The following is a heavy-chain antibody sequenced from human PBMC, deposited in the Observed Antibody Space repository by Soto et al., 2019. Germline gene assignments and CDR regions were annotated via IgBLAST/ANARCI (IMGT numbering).Heavy chain of an antibody. CDR2: ISSSSTYI. J-gene: IGHJ6*03. CDR1: AFTFSSYS. D-gene: IGHD3-3*01. CDR3: ARDGGGAAYYYYYMDV. V-gene: IGHV3-21*01. Sequence: EVQLVESGGGLVKPGGSLRLSCAASAFTFSSYSMNWVRQAPGKGLEWVSSISSSSTYIYNADSVEGRFTIPRDNAKNSLYLQMNSLRAEDTAVYYCARDGGGAAYYYYYMDVSGKGTTVTVSS.